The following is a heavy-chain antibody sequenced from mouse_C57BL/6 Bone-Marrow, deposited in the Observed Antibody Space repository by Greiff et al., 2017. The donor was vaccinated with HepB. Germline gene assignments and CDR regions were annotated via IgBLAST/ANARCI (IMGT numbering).Heavy chain of an antibody. CDR3: ARMGGYYGRGGYFDV. J-gene: IGHJ1*03. Sequence: VQLQQSGAELVRPGASVKLSCKASGYTFTDYYINWVKQRPGQGLEWIARIYPGSGNTYYNEKFKGKATLTAEKSSSTAYMQLSSLTSEDSAVYFCARMGGYYGRGGYFDVWGTGTTVTVSS. V-gene: IGHV1-76*01. D-gene: IGHD1-1*01. CDR2: IYPGSGNT. CDR1: GYTFTDYY.